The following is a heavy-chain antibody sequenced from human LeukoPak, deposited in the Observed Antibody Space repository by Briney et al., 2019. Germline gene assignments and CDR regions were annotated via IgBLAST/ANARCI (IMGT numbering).Heavy chain of an antibody. CDR1: GCTFSNYW. CDR3: VQGWRDN. CDR2: INQDSSEK. J-gene: IGHJ4*02. V-gene: IGHV3-7*01. Sequence: GGSLGLSCAASGCTFSNYWMSWVRQAPGKGLEWVANINQDSSEKYYVDSVKGRFTISRDNAKNSLYLQLNTLRREATAVYYCVQGWRDNWGQGTLVTVSS. D-gene: IGHD2-15*01.